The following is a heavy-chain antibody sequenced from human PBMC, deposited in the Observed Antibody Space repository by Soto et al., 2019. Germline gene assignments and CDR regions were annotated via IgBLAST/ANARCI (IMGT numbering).Heavy chain of an antibody. Sequence: QVQLVESGGGVVQPGGSLRLTCAASGFTFSEYGIHWVRQAPGKGLEWVAITSYDGRHTSYVDSVKGRFTISRDNPGNTAVLEMNRLRVEDTAVYYCAKTRNSVINYNYYDNMDVWGQGTTVTVSS. V-gene: IGHV3-30*18. CDR1: GFTFSEYG. D-gene: IGHD3-10*01. CDR3: AKTRNSVINYNYYDNMDV. J-gene: IGHJ6*02. CDR2: TSYDGRHT.